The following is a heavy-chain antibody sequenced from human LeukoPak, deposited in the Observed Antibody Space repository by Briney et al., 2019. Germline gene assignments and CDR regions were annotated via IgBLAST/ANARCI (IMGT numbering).Heavy chain of an antibody. V-gene: IGHV4-59*08. J-gene: IGHJ4*02. CDR1: GGSISTYY. D-gene: IGHD1-26*01. CDR2: VFYSGTT. Sequence: SETLSLTCSVSGGSISTYYWSWIRQTPGKGLEWIGYVFYSGTTNYNPSLKGRVTISSDASKNQFSLNLRSVNVADTAIYYCARHGGSLGYFDYWGQGTLVTVSS. CDR3: ARHGGSLGYFDY.